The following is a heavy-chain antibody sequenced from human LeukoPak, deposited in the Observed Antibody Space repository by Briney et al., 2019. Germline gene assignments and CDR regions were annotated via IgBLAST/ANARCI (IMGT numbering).Heavy chain of an antibody. CDR2: IYYSGST. D-gene: IGHD3-9*01. CDR3: AGHYDILTGYAFDI. CDR1: GGSISSSSYY. Sequence: PSETLSLTCTVSGGSISSSSYYWGWIRQPPGKGLEWIGSIYYSGSTYYNPSLKSRVTISVDTSKNQFSLKLSSVTAADTAVYYCAGHYDILTGYAFDIWDQGTMVTVSS. V-gene: IGHV4-39*01. J-gene: IGHJ3*02.